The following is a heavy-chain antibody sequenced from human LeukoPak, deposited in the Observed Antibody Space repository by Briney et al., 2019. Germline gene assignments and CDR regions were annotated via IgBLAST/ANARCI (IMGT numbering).Heavy chain of an antibody. CDR3: AREYYGVIFSHYLDV. CDR1: GSRVSGYD. CDR2: ISISSSNI. D-gene: IGHD3-9*01. V-gene: IGHV3-11*06. J-gene: IGHJ6*04. Sequence: PGGSLRLSCAASGSRVSGYDLNWIRQAPGKGLEWIAYISISSSNIHYADSVRGRFTISRDNANNSLYLQLSSLRVEDTAVYYCAREYYGVIFSHYLDVWGKGTTVTVSS.